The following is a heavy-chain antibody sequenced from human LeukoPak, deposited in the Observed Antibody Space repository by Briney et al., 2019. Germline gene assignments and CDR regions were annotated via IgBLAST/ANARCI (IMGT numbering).Heavy chain of an antibody. J-gene: IGHJ4*02. CDR3: ARVLGAGKYGSGSYYKSRTFSY. D-gene: IGHD3-10*01. CDR1: GYTFTSYD. Sequence: ASVKVSCKASGYTFTSYDINWVRQATGQGLEWMGWMNPNSGNTGYAQKFQGRVTMTRNTSISTAYMELSSLRSEDTAVYYCARVLGAGKYGSGSYYKSRTFSYWGQGTLVTVSS. CDR2: MNPNSGNT. V-gene: IGHV1-8*01.